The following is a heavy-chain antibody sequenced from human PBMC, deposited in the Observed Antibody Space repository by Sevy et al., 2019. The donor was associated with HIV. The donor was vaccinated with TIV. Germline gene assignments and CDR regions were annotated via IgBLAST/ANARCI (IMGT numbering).Heavy chain of an antibody. J-gene: IGHJ4*02. CDR3: ARGGASHYRRYFDY. CDR1: RGSISSYY. V-gene: IGHV4-59*01. Sequence: SETLSLTCTVSRGSISSYYWSWIRQPPGKGLEWIGYIDYSGSTNYNPSLKSRVTMSVDTSKNQFSLKLSSVIAADTAVYYCARGGASHYRRYFDYWGQGTLVTVSS. CDR2: IDYSGST. D-gene: IGHD4-4*01.